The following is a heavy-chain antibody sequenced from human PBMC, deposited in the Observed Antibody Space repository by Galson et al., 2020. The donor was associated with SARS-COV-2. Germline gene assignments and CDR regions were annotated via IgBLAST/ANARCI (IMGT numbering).Heavy chain of an antibody. CDR1: GFTFSSYE. CDR3: ARDYRQHFWSGYQYAMDV. D-gene: IGHD3-3*02. V-gene: IGHV3-48*03. Sequence: GESLKISCAASGFTFSSYEMNWVRQAPGKGLEWVSYISKSDNTKFYADSVKGRFTISRDNAKNSLYLQMNSLRAEDTAVYYCARDYRQHFWSGYQYAMDVWGQGTTVTVSS. J-gene: IGHJ6*02. CDR2: ISKSDNTK.